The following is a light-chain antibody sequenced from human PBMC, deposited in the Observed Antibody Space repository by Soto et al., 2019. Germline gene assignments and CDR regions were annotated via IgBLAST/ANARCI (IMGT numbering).Light chain of an antibody. J-gene: IGKJ1*01. V-gene: IGKV1-5*03. CDR1: QTISSW. CDR2: KAS. Sequence: DIQMTQSPSTLSGSVGDRVTITCRASQTISSWLAWYRQKPGKAPKLLIYKASTLKSGVPSRFSGSGAGTDFTLTISSLQPDDFATDYCQHYNSYSEAFGQGTKVDIK. CDR3: QHYNSYSEA.